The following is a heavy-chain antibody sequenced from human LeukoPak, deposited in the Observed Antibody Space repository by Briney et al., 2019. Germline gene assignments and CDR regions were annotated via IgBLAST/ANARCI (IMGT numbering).Heavy chain of an antibody. D-gene: IGHD6-19*01. CDR3: ARRERCCSGWYEDH. Sequence: ASVKVSCKAVGYISSSYGISWVRQAPGQGLEWMGWISGYNGDTNYAQNLHDRLTMSTDTSTSTAYMELTSLRSDDTAVYYCARRERCCSGWYEDHWGQGTQVTVSS. CDR2: ISGYNGDT. J-gene: IGHJ4*02. V-gene: IGHV1-18*01. CDR1: GYISSSYG.